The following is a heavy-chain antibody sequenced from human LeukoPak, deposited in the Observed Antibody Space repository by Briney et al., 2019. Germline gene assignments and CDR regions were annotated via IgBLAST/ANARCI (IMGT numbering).Heavy chain of an antibody. Sequence: GGSLRLSCEASGFTFTPPWMAWVRQAPGKGLEWVTNIKQDASQTSYVDSVKGRFTVSRDNAKNSMYLQMNSLRAEDTAVYYCASYIMLATTYYFDYWGQGTLVTVSS. CDR2: IKQDASQT. D-gene: IGHD5-12*01. CDR1: GFTFTPPW. J-gene: IGHJ4*02. V-gene: IGHV3-7*03. CDR3: ASYIMLATTYYFDY.